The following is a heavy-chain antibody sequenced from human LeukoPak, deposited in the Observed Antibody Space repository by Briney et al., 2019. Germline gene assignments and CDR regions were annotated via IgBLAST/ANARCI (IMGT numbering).Heavy chain of an antibody. CDR3: ATGSGSGWYGRLDY. J-gene: IGHJ4*02. CDR2: IRYDGSNK. D-gene: IGHD6-19*01. Sequence: PGGSLRLSCAASGFTFSSYGMHWVRQAPGKGLEWVAFIRYDGSNKYYADSVKGRFTISRDNSKNTLYLQMNSLRAEDTAVYYCATGSGSGWYGRLDYWGQGTLVTVSS. V-gene: IGHV3-30*02. CDR1: GFTFSSYG.